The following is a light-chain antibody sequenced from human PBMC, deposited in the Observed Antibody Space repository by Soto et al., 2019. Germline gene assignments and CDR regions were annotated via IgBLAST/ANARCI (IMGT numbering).Light chain of an antibody. CDR2: EGS. CDR3: CSYSGRSTLV. CDR1: SSDVGSYNL. Sequence: QSALTQPASVSGSPGQSITISCTGISSDVGSYNLVSWHQQYPGKAPKLMIYEGSKRPSGVSNRFSGSKSVNTASLTISGLQAEDEADYYCCSYSGRSTLVFGGGTKLTVL. J-gene: IGLJ3*02. V-gene: IGLV2-23*01.